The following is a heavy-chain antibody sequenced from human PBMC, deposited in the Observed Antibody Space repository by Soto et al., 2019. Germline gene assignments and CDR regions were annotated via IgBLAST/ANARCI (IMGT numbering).Heavy chain of an antibody. CDR2: ISINSGNT. J-gene: IGHJ4*02. CDR3: AGGIGGGQGFDY. Sequence: QVQLVQSGAEVKKPGASVKVSCKASGDTFASYGINWVRQAPGQGLEWMGWISINSGNTNYAQNFQGRVTMTTDTSTTTVFMELWSLRSDDTAVYYCAGGIGGGQGFDYWVQGTLVTVSS. CDR1: GDTFASYG. D-gene: IGHD2-21*01. V-gene: IGHV1-18*01.